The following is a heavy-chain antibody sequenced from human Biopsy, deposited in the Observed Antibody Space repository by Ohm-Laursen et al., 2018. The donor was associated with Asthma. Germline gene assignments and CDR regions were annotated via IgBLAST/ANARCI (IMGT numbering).Heavy chain of an antibody. Sequence: SETLSLPCIVSGDAMSTSGSYWGWIRQSPGKGLEWIGSIYYSGRTYYKPSLESRVTISAGTSNNHFSLKVTSVTAADTAVYYCARAVSSSSYWYFDLWGRGDLVTASS. V-gene: IGHV4-39*02. CDR2: IYYSGRT. CDR1: GDAMSTSGSY. J-gene: IGHJ2*01. CDR3: ARAVSSSSYWYFDL. D-gene: IGHD6-6*01.